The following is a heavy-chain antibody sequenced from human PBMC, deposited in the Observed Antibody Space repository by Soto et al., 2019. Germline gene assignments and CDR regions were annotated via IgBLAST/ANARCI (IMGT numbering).Heavy chain of an antibody. J-gene: IGHJ6*02. D-gene: IGHD1-7*01. CDR2: TYYRSKWYN. Sequence: SQTLSLTCAISGDSVSSNSAAWNWIRQSPSRGLEWLGRTYYRSKWYNDYAVSVKSRITINPDTSKNQFSLQLNSVTPEDTAVYYCATGTLNLDSSYGMDVWAQGNTVTVSS. CDR1: GDSVSSNSAA. CDR3: ATGTLNLDSSYGMDV. V-gene: IGHV6-1*01.